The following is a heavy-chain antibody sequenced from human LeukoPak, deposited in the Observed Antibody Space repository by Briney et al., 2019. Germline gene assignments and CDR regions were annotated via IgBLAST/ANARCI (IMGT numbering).Heavy chain of an antibody. V-gene: IGHV3-53*01. Sequence: PGGSLRLSCAASGFIVSGKYMSWVRQAPGKGLEWVSGIHTSDNTFYADSVKGRFSISRDTSKNTLNLQMNTLRAEDTAVYYCATCIGAGGLFYFDYWGQGTLVTVSS. D-gene: IGHD6-13*01. CDR2: IHTSDNT. J-gene: IGHJ4*02. CDR1: GFIVSGKY. CDR3: ATCIGAGGLFYFDY.